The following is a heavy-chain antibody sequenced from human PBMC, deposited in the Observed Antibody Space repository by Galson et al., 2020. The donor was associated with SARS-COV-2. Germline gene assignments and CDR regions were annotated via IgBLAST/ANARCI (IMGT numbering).Heavy chain of an antibody. CDR3: ARPINHVYWGWFDP. J-gene: IGHJ5*02. CDR2: IYYDGSNS. Sequence: AGSLTLTCAASGFTFSSYGMHWVRQPPGKGLEWVAVIYYDGSNSYHANSVTGGFTISKDNSKNTLYPQMNNLRAEDTAVYYCARPINHVYWGWFDPWGQGTLVTVSS. CDR1: GFTFSSYG. V-gene: IGHV3-30-3*01. D-gene: IGHD7-27*01.